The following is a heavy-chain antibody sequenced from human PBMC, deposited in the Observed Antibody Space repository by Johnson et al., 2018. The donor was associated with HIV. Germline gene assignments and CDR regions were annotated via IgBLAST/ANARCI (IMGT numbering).Heavy chain of an antibody. V-gene: IGHV3-15*01. CDR1: GFTFSNAW. CDR3: TTVADTSGYYPIKPFDDAFDL. D-gene: IGHD3-22*01. Sequence: VRLVESGGGLVKPGGSLRLSCAASGFTFSNAWMSWVRQAPGKGLEWVGRIKSKSDGGTTDYAAPVKGRFSISRDESQNTVYLEMNSLKTEDTAVYYCTTVADTSGYYPIKPFDDAFDLWGQGAMVTVSS. CDR2: IKSKSDGGTT. J-gene: IGHJ3*01.